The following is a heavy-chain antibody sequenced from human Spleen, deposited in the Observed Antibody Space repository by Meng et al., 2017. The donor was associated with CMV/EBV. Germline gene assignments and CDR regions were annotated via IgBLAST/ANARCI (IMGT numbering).Heavy chain of an antibody. J-gene: IGHJ3*02. V-gene: IGHV3-30-3*01. CDR1: GFTFSSYS. CDR2: MSYDGSDK. D-gene: IGHD1-26*01. Sequence: GGSLRLSCAASGFTFSSYSMHWVRQAPGKGLEWVAVMSYDGSDKSYADSVKGRFTISRDNVKNSLYLQMNSLRAEDTAVYYCARERLYQPLWGDALDIWGQGTVVTVSS. CDR3: ARERLYQPLWGDALDI.